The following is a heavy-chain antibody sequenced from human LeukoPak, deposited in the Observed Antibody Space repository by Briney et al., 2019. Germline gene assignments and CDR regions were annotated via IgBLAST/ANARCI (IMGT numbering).Heavy chain of an antibody. V-gene: IGHV4-59*01. Sequence: SETLSLTCTVSGGSISSYYWSWIRQPPGKGLEWIGYIYYSGSTIYNPSLKSRVTISVDTSKNQFSLKLSSVTAADTAVYYCARVGGDSSGYGGFDPWGQGTLVTVSS. CDR3: ARVGGDSSGYGGFDP. J-gene: IGHJ5*02. CDR1: GGSISSYY. CDR2: IYYSGST. D-gene: IGHD3-22*01.